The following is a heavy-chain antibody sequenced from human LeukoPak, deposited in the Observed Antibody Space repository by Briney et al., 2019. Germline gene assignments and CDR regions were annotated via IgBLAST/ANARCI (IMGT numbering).Heavy chain of an antibody. V-gene: IGHV1-69*04. CDR3: ARESRAFDI. CDR2: IIPILGIA. CDR1: GGTFISYT. Sequence: SVTVSFKASGGTFISYTISWVRQAPGQGLEWMGRIIPILGIANYAQKFQGRVTITADKSTSTAYMELSSLRSEDTAVYYCARESRAFDIWGQGTMVTVSS. J-gene: IGHJ3*02.